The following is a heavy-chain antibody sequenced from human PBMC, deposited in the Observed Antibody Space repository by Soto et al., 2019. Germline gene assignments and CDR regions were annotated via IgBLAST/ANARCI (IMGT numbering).Heavy chain of an antibody. V-gene: IGHV1-69*13. D-gene: IGHD6-19*01. CDR3: AKVRYSSPMGYYCGMDV. CDR1: RVAFSKFI. CDR2: IIPIFGTA. Sequence: SVKVSCKASRVAFSKFIVTWVRQAPGLGLEWVGGIIPIFGTANYAQKFQGRVTITADESTSTSYMEVNNLRSEDTAVYYCAKVRYSSPMGYYCGMDVWGQGTTVTVSS. J-gene: IGHJ6*02.